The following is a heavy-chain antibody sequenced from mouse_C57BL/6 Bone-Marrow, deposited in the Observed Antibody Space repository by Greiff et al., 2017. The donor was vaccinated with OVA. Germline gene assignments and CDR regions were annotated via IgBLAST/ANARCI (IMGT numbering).Heavy chain of an antibody. CDR3: AHYGSRLYLHY. CDR1: GYTFTNYW. CDR2: IAPSDSYI. V-gene: IGHV1-59*01. J-gene: IGHJ2*02. Sequence: VQLQQPGAELVRPGTSVKLSCKASGYTFTNYWMHWVKQRPGQGLEWIGVIAPSDSYINYKQKFKGRATLTVDTSSSTAYMHPSSLTSEDSAVYYCAHYGSRLYLHYWGQGTSLTVSS. D-gene: IGHD1-1*01.